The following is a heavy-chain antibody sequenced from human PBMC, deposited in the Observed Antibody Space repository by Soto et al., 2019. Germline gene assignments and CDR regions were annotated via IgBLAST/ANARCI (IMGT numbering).Heavy chain of an antibody. Sequence: IRRKAYGGTTEYAASVKGRFTISRDDSKSIAYLQMNSLKTEDTAVYYCTRDRWGYYDSSGYYAFSGMDVWGQGTTVTVSS. CDR3: TRDRWGYYDSSGYYAFSGMDV. D-gene: IGHD3-22*01. V-gene: IGHV3-49*02. J-gene: IGHJ6*02. CDR2: IRRKAYGGTT.